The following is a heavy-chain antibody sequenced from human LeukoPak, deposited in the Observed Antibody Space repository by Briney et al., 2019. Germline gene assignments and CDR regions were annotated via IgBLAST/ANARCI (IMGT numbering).Heavy chain of an antibody. Sequence: GGSLRLSCAASGFTFSNAWMSWVRQAPGKGLEWVGRIKRKTDGGTTDYAAPVKGRFTISRDDSKNMLYLQMNSLKNEDTAVYYCTTDSVTARRDDAFDIWGHGTVVTASS. CDR2: IKRKTDGGTT. CDR1: GFTFSNAW. D-gene: IGHD2-21*02. V-gene: IGHV3-15*01. CDR3: TTDSVTARRDDAFDI. J-gene: IGHJ3*02.